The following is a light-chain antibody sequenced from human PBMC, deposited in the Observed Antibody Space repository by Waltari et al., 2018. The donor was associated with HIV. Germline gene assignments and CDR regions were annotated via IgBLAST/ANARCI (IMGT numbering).Light chain of an antibody. CDR1: QSLVYRDGNTY. CDR3: MQGTHWPYT. V-gene: IGKV2-30*01. J-gene: IGKJ2*01. Sequence: VTLGPPASISCRSSQSLVYRDGNTYLIWFQQRPGQSPRRLIYKVSNRDSGVPDRFSGSGSGTDFTLKISRVEAEDVGVYYCMQGTHWPYTFGQGTKLKI. CDR2: KVS.